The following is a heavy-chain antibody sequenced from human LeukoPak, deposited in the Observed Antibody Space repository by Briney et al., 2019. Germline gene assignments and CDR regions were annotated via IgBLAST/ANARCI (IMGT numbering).Heavy chain of an antibody. CDR3: ARDLSGSSSWYLYYFDY. J-gene: IGHJ4*02. D-gene: IGHD6-13*01. CDR1: GITFSNYN. CDR2: ITSSSSYT. V-gene: IGHV3-21*01. Sequence: PGGSLRLSCAAPGITFSNYNMNWVRQAPGKGLEWISAITSSSSYTFYADSVKGRFTISRDNAKNSLYLQMNSLRAEDTAVYYCARDLSGSSSWYLYYFDYWGQGTLVTVSS.